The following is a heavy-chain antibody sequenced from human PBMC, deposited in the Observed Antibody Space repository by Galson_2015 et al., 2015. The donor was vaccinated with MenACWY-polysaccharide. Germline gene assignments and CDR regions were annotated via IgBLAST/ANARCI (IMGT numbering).Heavy chain of an antibody. CDR2: TYYRSKWYN. CDR1: GDSVSSNSAA. CDR3: ARMRYYYDSSGYYSYYYSMDV. Sequence: CAISGDSVSSNSAAWNWIRQSPSRGPEWLGRTYYRSKWYNDYAVSVKSRITIDPDTSKNQFSLQLNSVTPEDTAVYYCARMRYYYDSSGYYSYYYSMDVWGQGTTVTVSS. J-gene: IGHJ6*02. D-gene: IGHD3-22*01. V-gene: IGHV6-1*01.